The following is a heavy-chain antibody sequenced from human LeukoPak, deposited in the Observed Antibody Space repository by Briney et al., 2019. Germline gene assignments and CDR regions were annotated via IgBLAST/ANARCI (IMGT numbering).Heavy chain of an antibody. CDR3: ARADSGYYVRDAFDI. CDR1: GYTFTGYY. V-gene: IGHV1-2*06. CDR2: INPNSGGT. J-gene: IGHJ3*02. D-gene: IGHD3-22*01. Sequence: ASVKVSCEASGYTFTGYYMHWVRQAPGQGLEWMGRINPNSGGTNYAQKFQGRVTMTRDTSISTAYMKLSRLRSDDTAGYYCARADSGYYVRDAFDIWGQGTMVTVSS.